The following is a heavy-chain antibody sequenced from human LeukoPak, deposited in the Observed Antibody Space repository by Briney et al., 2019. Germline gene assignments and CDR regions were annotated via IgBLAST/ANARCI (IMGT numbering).Heavy chain of an antibody. CDR2: IYYSGST. Sequence: SETLSLTCTVSGGSISSSSYYWGWIRQPPGKGLEWIGSIYYSGSTYYNPSLKSRVTISVDTSKNQFSLKLSSVTAADTAVYYCARYGDYYDSSGLRIWGQGTLVTVSS. J-gene: IGHJ4*02. D-gene: IGHD3-22*01. CDR1: GGSISSSSYY. V-gene: IGHV4-39*01. CDR3: ARYGDYYDSSGLRI.